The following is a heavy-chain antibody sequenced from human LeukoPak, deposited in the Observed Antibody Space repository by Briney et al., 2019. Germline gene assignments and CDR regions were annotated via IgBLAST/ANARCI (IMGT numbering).Heavy chain of an antibody. Sequence: GGSLRLSCAASGFTFSSFAMSWVRQAPGEGLYWVSAISGGSDNTYYADSVKGRFTISRDNSKNTLDLHMSSRTADDTAVYYCANMQLVKGVFENWGQGTRVTVSS. J-gene: IGHJ3*02. D-gene: IGHD6-13*01. V-gene: IGHV3-23*01. CDR2: ISGGSDNT. CDR3: ANMQLVKGVFEN. CDR1: GFTFSSFA.